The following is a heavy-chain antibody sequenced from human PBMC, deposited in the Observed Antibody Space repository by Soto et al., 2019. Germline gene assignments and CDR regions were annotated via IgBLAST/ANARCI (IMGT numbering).Heavy chain of an antibody. CDR2: ITTAGDT. CDR3: ARELHGGSYGMDV. V-gene: IGHV3-13*01. Sequence: EVQLVESGGGLVQPGGSLRLSCAASGFTFSNYDMHWVRQVTGKGLEWVSGITTAGDTYYPGSVKGRFTISREKVKNSVYLQMNSLSAGDTAVYYCARELHGGSYGMDVWGQGTTVTVSS. J-gene: IGHJ6*02. CDR1: GFTFSNYD.